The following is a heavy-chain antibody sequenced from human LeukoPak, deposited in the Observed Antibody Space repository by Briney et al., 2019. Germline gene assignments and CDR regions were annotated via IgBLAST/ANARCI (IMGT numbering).Heavy chain of an antibody. J-gene: IGHJ4*02. CDR2: ISSSSSAI. V-gene: IGHV3-48*02. CDR3: ARRALRYSDY. CDR1: GFTFSSYT. D-gene: IGHD3-9*01. Sequence: PGGSLRLSCAASGFTFSSYTMNWVRQAPGKGLEWVSSISSSSSAIYYAASVKGRFTISRDNAKNSLYLQMNSLRDEDTAVYYCARRALRYSDYWGQGTLVTVSS.